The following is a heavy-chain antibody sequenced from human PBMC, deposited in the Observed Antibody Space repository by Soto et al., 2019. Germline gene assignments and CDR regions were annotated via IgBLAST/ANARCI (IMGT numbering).Heavy chain of an antibody. CDR3: ASYHRYYYDSSGYLY. Sequence: PSETLSLTCAVYGGSFSGYYWSWIRQPPGKGLDWIGEINHSGSTNYNPSLKSRVTISVDTSKNQLSLKLSSVTAADTAVYYCASYHRYYYDSSGYLYWGQGTLVTVSS. D-gene: IGHD3-22*01. J-gene: IGHJ4*02. CDR1: GGSFSGYY. CDR2: INHSGST. V-gene: IGHV4-34*01.